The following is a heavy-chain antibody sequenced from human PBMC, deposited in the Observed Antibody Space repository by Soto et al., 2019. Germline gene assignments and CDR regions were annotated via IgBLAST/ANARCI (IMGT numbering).Heavy chain of an antibody. V-gene: IGHV1-46*03. CDR3: ARGGGDYYFDY. CDR2: INPSGGST. CDR1: GYTFTSYY. Sequence: QVQLVQSGAEVKKPGASVKVSCKASGYTFTSYYMHWVRQAPGQGLEWMGIINPSGGSTSYAQKFQGRVTMTRDTSTSTVYIELSSLRSEDTDVYYCARGGGDYYFDYWGQGTLVTVSS. J-gene: IGHJ4*02. D-gene: IGHD4-17*01.